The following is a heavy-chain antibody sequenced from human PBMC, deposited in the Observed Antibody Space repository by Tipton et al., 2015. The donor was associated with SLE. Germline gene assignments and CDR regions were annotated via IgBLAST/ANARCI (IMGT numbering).Heavy chain of an antibody. J-gene: IGHJ6*02. CDR1: GGSFSGYS. V-gene: IGHV4-34*01. D-gene: IGHD6-19*01. CDR3: ARGKGNSSGWGHYYFCGMDV. Sequence: TLSLTCAVYGGSFSGYSWSWIRQTPGKGLEWIGEINHGGSTNYNPSLKTRVTMSVDTSKKQFSLKLGSVTAADTAVNYCARGKGNSSGWGHYYFCGMDVWGQGTTVTVSS. CDR2: INHGGST.